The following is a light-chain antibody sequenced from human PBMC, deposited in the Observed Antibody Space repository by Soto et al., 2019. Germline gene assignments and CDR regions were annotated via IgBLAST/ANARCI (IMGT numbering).Light chain of an antibody. CDR3: QQSYSTPWT. CDR2: AAS. J-gene: IGKJ1*01. V-gene: IGKV1-39*01. Sequence: DIQMTQPPSSLSASVGDRVSITCRASQSISNYLNWYQQKPGKAPKLLIYAASSLQSGVPSRFSGSGSGTDFTLTISSLQPEDFATYYCQQSYSTPWTFGQGTNVDIK. CDR1: QSISNY.